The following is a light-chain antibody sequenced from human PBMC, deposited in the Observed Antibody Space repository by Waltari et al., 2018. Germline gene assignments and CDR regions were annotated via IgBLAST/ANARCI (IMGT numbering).Light chain of an antibody. CDR3: QQVKTYPLT. V-gene: IGKV1-9*01. Sequence: DIQLTQSPSFLSASVGHRITITCRASQDISSYLAWYQQKPGKAPKVLISGASSLQRGVASRFSGSGSGTEFNLTISSLQPEDFATYYCQQVKTYPLTFGGGTKVEIK. CDR1: QDISSY. CDR2: GAS. J-gene: IGKJ4*01.